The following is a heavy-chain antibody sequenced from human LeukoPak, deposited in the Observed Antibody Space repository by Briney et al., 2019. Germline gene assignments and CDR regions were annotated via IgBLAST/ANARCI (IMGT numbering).Heavy chain of an antibody. CDR1: GLTFSSYA. D-gene: IGHD1-26*01. CDR2: ITESGDNT. J-gene: IGHJ4*02. CDR3: TTDYTPYVGASAD. Sequence: GGSLRLSCAASGLTFSSYAMSWVRQTPGKGLEWVSTITESGDNTHYTESVKGRFTFSRDNSRNTMYLQMNSLRAEDTAIYYCTTDYTPYVGASADWGQGTLVTVSS. V-gene: IGHV3-23*01.